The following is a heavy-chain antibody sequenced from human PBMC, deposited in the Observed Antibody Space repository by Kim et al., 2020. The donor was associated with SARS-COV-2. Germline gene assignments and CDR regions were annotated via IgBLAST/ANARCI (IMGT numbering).Heavy chain of an antibody. CDR3: ARGGGILTGYYTFYDY. CDR1: GGSISSGGYS. Sequence: SETLSLTCAVSGGSISSGGYSWSWIRQPPGKGLEWIGYIYHSGSTYYNPSLKSRVTISVDRSKNQFSLKLSSVTAADTAVYYCARGGGILTGYYTFYDYWGQGTLVTVSS. V-gene: IGHV4-30-2*01. J-gene: IGHJ4*02. CDR2: IYHSGST. D-gene: IGHD3-9*01.